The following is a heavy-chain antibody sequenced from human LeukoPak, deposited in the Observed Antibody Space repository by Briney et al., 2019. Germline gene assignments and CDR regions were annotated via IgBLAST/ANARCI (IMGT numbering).Heavy chain of an antibody. V-gene: IGHV4-59*08. CDR1: GGSISSYY. CDR2: IYYSGSS. J-gene: IGHJ4*02. CDR3: AAKSPPFDYYDSSGYYGAFDY. D-gene: IGHD3-22*01. Sequence: SETLSLTCSVSGGSISSYYWSWIRQPPGKGLEWMGYIYYSGSSNYNSSRKSRVTITVDTSKNQFSLKLSSVTAADTAVYYCAAKSPPFDYYDSSGYYGAFDYWGQGTLFTVSS.